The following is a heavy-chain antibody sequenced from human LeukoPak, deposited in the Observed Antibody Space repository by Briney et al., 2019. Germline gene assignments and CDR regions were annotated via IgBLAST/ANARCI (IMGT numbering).Heavy chain of an antibody. V-gene: IGHV4-34*01. CDR3: ARDRGTGTTWYFDY. D-gene: IGHD1-1*01. CDR2: IDHSGST. J-gene: IGHJ4*02. CDR1: GGSFSGYY. Sequence: SETLSLTCAVYGGSFSGYYWSWIRQPPGKGLEWIGEIDHSGSTNYNPSLKSRGTISVDTSKNQFSLKLSSATAAATAVYYCARDRGTGTTWYFDYWGQGALVTVSS.